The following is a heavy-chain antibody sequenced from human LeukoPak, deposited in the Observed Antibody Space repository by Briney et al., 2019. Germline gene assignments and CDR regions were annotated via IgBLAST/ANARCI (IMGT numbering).Heavy chain of an antibody. CDR2: IYYSGST. CDR1: GGSISGYY. Sequence: SETLSLTCTVSGGSISGYYWSWIRQPPGKGLEYIAYIYYSGSTYYNPSLKSRVTIYVDTSKNQFSLKLSSVTAADTAVYYCASLPSDDAFDIWGQGTMVTVSS. J-gene: IGHJ3*02. V-gene: IGHV4-59*04. CDR3: ASLPSDDAFDI.